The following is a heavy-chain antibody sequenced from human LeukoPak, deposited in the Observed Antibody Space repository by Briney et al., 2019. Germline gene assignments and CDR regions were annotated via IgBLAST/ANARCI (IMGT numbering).Heavy chain of an antibody. CDR2: INPKSGGT. D-gene: IGHD2-2*01. Sequence: ASVKDSCTSSVYTFTDYYMHWVRQAPGQGLEWMGWINPKSGGTNYAQKFQGRVTMTRDTSIHTAYMELSRLRSEDTAVYYCAREEYGFDPWGQGTLVTVSS. J-gene: IGHJ5*02. V-gene: IGHV1-2*02. CDR1: VYTFTDYY. CDR3: AREEYGFDP.